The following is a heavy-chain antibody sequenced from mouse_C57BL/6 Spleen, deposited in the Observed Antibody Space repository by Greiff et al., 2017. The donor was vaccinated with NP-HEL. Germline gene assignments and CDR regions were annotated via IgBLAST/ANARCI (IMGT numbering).Heavy chain of an antibody. CDR3: ARIHYGSSYFDY. CDR2: IYPGDGDT. V-gene: IGHV1-80*01. CDR1: GYAFSSYW. D-gene: IGHD1-1*01. Sequence: QVQLKQSGAELVKPGASVKISCKASGYAFSSYWMNWVKQRPGKGLEWIGQIYPGDGDTNYNGKFKGKATLTADKSSSTAYMQLSSLTSEDSAVYFCARIHYGSSYFDYWGQGTTLTVSS. J-gene: IGHJ2*01.